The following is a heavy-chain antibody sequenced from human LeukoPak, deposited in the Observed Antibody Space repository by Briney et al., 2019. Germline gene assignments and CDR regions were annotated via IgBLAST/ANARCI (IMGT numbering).Heavy chain of an antibody. CDR3: ARLVTISPYGMDV. CDR1: GFTFSSYAM. D-gene: IGHD3-3*01. CDR2: IYHSGST. J-gene: IGHJ6*02. Sequence: GSLRLSCAASGFTFSSYAMSWVRQPPGKGLEWIGEIYHSGSTNYNPSLKSRVTISVDKSKNQFSLKLSSVTAADTAVYYCARLVTISPYGMDVWGQGTTVTVSS. V-gene: IGHV4-4*02.